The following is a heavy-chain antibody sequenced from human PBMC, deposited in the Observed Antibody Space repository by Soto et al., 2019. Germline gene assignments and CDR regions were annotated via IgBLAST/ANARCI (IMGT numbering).Heavy chain of an antibody. D-gene: IGHD5-12*01. CDR2: MNPNSGNT. CDR3: ARTLYDPSYYYYMDV. CDR1: GYTFTSYD. J-gene: IGHJ6*03. V-gene: IGHV1-8*01. Sequence: GASVKVSCKASGYTFTSYDINWVRQATGQGLEWMGWMNPNSGNTGYAQKFQGRVTMTRNTSISAAYMELSSLRSEDTAVYYCARTLYDPSYYYYMDVWGKGTTVTVSS.